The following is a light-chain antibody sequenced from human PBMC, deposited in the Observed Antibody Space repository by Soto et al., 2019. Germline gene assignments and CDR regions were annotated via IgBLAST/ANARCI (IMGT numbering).Light chain of an antibody. CDR1: SSDVGSNNL. J-gene: IGLJ3*02. CDR2: DVT. CDR3: CSNAASNTLV. Sequence: QSALTQPASVSGSPGQSITISCTGTSSDVGSNNLVSWYQQHPGKAPKLMIYDVTKRPSGVSNRFSGCKSDNTASLTISGLEAEDEADYYFCSNAASNTLVFGAGTQLTVL. V-gene: IGLV2-23*02.